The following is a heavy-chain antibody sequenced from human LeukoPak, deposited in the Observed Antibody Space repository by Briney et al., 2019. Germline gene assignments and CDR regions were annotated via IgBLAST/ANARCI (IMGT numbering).Heavy chain of an antibody. V-gene: IGHV1-18*01. CDR3: ARVDSTNAFDV. Sequence: ASVKVSCKASGCTFTNYGFGWVRQAPGQGLEWMGWISAYNGNTESARKLQGRLTMTTDTTTSTAYMELRSLSSADTAVYFCARVDSTNAFDVWGQGTVVTVSS. D-gene: IGHD3/OR15-3a*01. CDR2: ISAYNGNT. J-gene: IGHJ3*01. CDR1: GCTFTNYG.